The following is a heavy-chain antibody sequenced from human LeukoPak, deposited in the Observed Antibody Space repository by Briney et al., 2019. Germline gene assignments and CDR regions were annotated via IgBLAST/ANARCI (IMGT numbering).Heavy chain of an antibody. D-gene: IGHD3-22*01. CDR2: ISAYNGNT. J-gene: IGHJ4*02. CDR1: GYTFTSYG. V-gene: IGHV1-18*01. CDR3: ATSKEVVVMNY. Sequence: ASVKVSCKASGYTFTSYGISWVRQALGQGLEWMGWISAYNGNTNYAQKLQGRVTMTTDTSTSTAYMELRSLRSDDTAVYYCATSKEVVVMNYWGQGTLVTVSS.